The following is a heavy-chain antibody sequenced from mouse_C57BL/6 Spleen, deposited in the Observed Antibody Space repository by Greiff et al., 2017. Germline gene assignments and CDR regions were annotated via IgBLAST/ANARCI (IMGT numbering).Heavy chain of an antibody. J-gene: IGHJ4*01. Sequence: ESGPGLVKPSQSLSLTCSVTGYSITSGYYWNWIRQFPGNKLEWMGYISYDGSNNYNPSLKNRISFTRNTSMNQFFLKLNSVTTEDTATYYCARSSYYGSSYVGATAYWGQGTSVTVSS. V-gene: IGHV3-6*01. CDR2: ISYDGSN. D-gene: IGHD1-1*01. CDR3: ARSSYYGSSYVGATAY. CDR1: GYSITSGYY.